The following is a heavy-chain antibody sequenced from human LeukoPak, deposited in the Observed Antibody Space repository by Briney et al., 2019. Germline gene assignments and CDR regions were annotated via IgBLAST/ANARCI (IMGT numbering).Heavy chain of an antibody. Sequence: GESLKISCKASGYSFTSYWIGWVRQMPGKGLEWMGINSETRYTPSFQGQVTISADKSLSTAYLQWNSLKASDTAMYYCARQTAMGRSGDYWGQGTLVTVSS. V-gene: IGHV5-51*01. CDR2: NSET. CDR1: GYSFTSYW. D-gene: IGHD5-18*01. CDR3: ARQTAMGRSGDY. J-gene: IGHJ4*02.